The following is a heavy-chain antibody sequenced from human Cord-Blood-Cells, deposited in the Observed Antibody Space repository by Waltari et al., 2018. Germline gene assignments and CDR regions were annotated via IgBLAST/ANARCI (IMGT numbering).Heavy chain of an antibody. D-gene: IGHD6-6*01. CDR3: ARPRGSIAARRCGAFDI. V-gene: IGHV1-18*04. Sequence: QVQLVQSGAEVKKPGASVKVSCKASGYTFTSYGISWVRQVPGQGLEWMGWISAYNGNTNYAQKRQGRVTMTTDTSTSTAYMELRSLRSDDTAVYYCARPRGSIAARRCGAFDIWGQGTMVTVSS. J-gene: IGHJ3*02. CDR1: GYTFTSYG. CDR2: ISAYNGNT.